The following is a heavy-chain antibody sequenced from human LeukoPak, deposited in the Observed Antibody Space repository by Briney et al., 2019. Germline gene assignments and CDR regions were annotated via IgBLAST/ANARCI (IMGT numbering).Heavy chain of an antibody. CDR3: AKMMVAVAKTFDY. D-gene: IGHD2-8*01. V-gene: IGHV3-23*01. CDR1: GFTFSSYW. CDR2: ISGSGGST. Sequence: GGSLRLSCVGSGFTFSSYWLSWVRQAPGKGLEWVSAISGSGGSTYYADSVKGRFTISRDNSKNTLYLQMNSLRAEDTAVYYCAKMMVAVAKTFDYWGQGTLVTVSS. J-gene: IGHJ4*02.